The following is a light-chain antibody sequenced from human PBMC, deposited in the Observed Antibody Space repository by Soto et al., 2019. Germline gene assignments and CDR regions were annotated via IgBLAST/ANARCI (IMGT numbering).Light chain of an antibody. CDR1: SSDVGDYNY. Sequence: QSVLTQPASVSGSPGQSITISCTGASSDVGDYNYVSWYQHHPGKAPKLVIYDVSSRPSGVSGRFSGPKSANTASLTISGLQAEDEADYYCSSYATSSTLEWVFGGGTKLTGL. V-gene: IGLV2-14*03. CDR2: DVS. CDR3: SSYATSSTLEWV. J-gene: IGLJ3*02.